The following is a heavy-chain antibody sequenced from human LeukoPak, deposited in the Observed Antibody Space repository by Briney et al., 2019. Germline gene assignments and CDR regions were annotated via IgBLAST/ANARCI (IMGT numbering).Heavy chain of an antibody. CDR1: GFTFSSYW. J-gene: IGHJ6*02. Sequence: GGSLRLSCAASGFTFSSYWMSWVRRAPGKGLEWVANIKQDGSEKYYVDSVKGRFTISRDNAKNSLYLQMYSLRAEDTAVYYCARERIAARPDYYGMDVWGQGTTVTVSS. CDR3: ARERIAARPDYYGMDV. CDR2: IKQDGSEK. D-gene: IGHD6-6*01. V-gene: IGHV3-7*03.